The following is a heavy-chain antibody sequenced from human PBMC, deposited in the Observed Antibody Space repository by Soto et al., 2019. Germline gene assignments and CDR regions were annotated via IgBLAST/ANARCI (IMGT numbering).Heavy chain of an antibody. CDR1: GFSLSSTGMA. Sequence: QITLKESGPTLVKPTQTLTLTCTFSGFSLSSTGMAVGWIRQPPGKALEWLVLFYWDDDKRYSPFMKSRLTNTKDTSKNQVVLKMSYMYPVDTARYYCAHIVVAGLGYYFDYWGQGTLVTVSS. J-gene: IGHJ4*02. V-gene: IGHV2-5*02. CDR3: AHIVVAGLGYYFDY. CDR2: FYWDDDK. D-gene: IGHD6-19*01.